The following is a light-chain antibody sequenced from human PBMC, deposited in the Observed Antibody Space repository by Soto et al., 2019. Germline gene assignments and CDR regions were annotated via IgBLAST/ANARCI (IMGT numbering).Light chain of an antibody. CDR2: GNS. CDR3: HSFDSRLIGLL. V-gene: IGLV1-40*01. Sequence: QSVLTQPPSVSGAPGQRVTISCTGSSSNIGAGYDVHWYQELPGTAPKLLIYGNSNRPSGVPDRFSGSKSGTSASLVITGLQAEDEADYYCHSFDSRLIGLLFGGGTKLTVL. CDR1: SSNIGAGYD. J-gene: IGLJ2*01.